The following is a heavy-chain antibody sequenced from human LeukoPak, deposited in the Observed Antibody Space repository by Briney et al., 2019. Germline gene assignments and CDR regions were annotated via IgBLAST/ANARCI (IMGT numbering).Heavy chain of an antibody. CDR3: AKGYYGSGKGFDP. CDR2: ISGSGGST. D-gene: IGHD3-10*01. CDR1: GFTFSSYE. Sequence: PGGSLRLSCAASGFTFSSYEMNWVRQAPGKGLEWVSAISGSGGSTYYADSVKGRFTISRDNSKNTLYLQMNSLRAEDTAVYYCAKGYYGSGKGFDPWGQGTLVTVSS. V-gene: IGHV3-23*01. J-gene: IGHJ5*02.